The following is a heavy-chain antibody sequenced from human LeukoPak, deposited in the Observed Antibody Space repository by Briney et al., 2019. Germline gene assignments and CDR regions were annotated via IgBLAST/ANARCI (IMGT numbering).Heavy chain of an antibody. CDR3: ARAFGISHCPDY. Sequence: GSLRLSCAASGFTFSSYAMHWVRQAPGKGLEWVAVISYDGSNKYYADSVKGRFTISRDNSKNTLYLQMNSLRAEDTAVYYCARAFGISHCPDYWGQGTLVTVSS. D-gene: IGHD1-14*01. CDR1: GFTFSSYA. V-gene: IGHV3-30*04. CDR2: ISYDGSNK. J-gene: IGHJ4*02.